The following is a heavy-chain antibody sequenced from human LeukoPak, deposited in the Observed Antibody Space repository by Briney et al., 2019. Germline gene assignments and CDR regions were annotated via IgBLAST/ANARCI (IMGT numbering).Heavy chain of an antibody. V-gene: IGHV3-48*03. D-gene: IGHD3-10*02. CDR3: AELGITMIGGV. Sequence: PGGSLRLSCVASGFTFSSYEMNWVRQAPGKGLEWVSYISSSGSTKYYADSVKGRFTISRDNAKNSLYLQMNSLRAEGTAVYYCAELGITMIGGVWGKGTTVTISS. CDR2: ISSSGSTK. CDR1: GFTFSSYE. J-gene: IGHJ6*04.